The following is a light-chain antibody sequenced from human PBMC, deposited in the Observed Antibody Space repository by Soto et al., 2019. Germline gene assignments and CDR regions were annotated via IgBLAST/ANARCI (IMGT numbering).Light chain of an antibody. J-gene: IGLJ2*01. V-gene: IGLV2-8*01. CDR2: AGT. Sequence: QSALTQPPSASGSLGQSVTISCIGSSSDAGGNKFVSWYQQHPDKAPKLIIYAGTRRPAGVPDRFSASQSGNTASLTVSGLQADYEADYFCSSNAGSDNLLFGGGTKLTVL. CDR1: SSDAGGNKF. CDR3: SSNAGSDNLL.